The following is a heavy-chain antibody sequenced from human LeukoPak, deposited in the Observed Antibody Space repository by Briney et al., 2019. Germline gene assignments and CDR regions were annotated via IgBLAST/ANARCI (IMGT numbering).Heavy chain of an antibody. CDR1: GYTFTGYY. D-gene: IGHD6-13*01. J-gene: IGHJ6*03. CDR2: INPNSGGT. V-gene: IGHV1-2*02. CDR3: ARAVEAAAGTFNYMDV. Sequence: GASVTVSCKASGYTFTGYYMHWVRQAPGQGLEWMGWINPNSGGTNYAQKFQGRVTMTRDTSISTAYMELSRLRSDDTAVYYCARAVEAAAGTFNYMDVWGKGTTVTVSS.